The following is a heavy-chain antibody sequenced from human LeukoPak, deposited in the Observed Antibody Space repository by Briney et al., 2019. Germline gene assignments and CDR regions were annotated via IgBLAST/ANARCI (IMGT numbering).Heavy chain of an antibody. Sequence: GASVKVSCKASGYTFTGYYMHWVRQAPGQGLEWMGWINPNSGGTNYAQKFQGRVTMTRDTSISTAYMELSRLRSDETAVYYCAAYYYGSGSRRYFDYWGQGTLVTVSS. D-gene: IGHD3-10*01. CDR2: INPNSGGT. CDR3: AAYYYGSGSRRYFDY. J-gene: IGHJ4*02. CDR1: GYTFTGYY. V-gene: IGHV1-2*02.